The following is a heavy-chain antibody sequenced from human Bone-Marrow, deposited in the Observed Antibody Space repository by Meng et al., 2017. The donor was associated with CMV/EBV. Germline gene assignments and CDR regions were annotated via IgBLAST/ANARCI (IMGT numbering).Heavy chain of an antibody. J-gene: IGHJ6*02. CDR1: GFTVSSNY. CDR3: ARGLDSYSSSSDYYYYGMDV. V-gene: IGHV3-53*01. Sequence: GESLKISCAASGFTVSSNYMSWVRQAPGKGLEWVSVIYSGGSTYYADSVKGLFTISRDNSKNTLYLQMNSLRAEDTAVYYCARGLDSYSSSSDYYYYGMDVWGQGTTITVSS. D-gene: IGHD6-13*01. CDR2: IYSGGST.